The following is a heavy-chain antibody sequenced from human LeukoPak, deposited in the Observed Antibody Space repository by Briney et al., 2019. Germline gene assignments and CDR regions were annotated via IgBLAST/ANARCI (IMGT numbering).Heavy chain of an antibody. D-gene: IGHD6-19*01. J-gene: IGHJ4*02. V-gene: IGHV4-34*01. CDR3: ARGFGGSSGSPPRYYFDY. Sequence: PSETLSLTCAVYGGSFSGYYWSWIRQPPGKGLEWSGEINHSGSTNYNPSLKSRVTISVDASKNQFSLKLSSVTAADTAVYYCARGFGGSSGSPPRYYFDYWGQGTLVTVSS. CDR1: GGSFSGYY. CDR2: INHSGST.